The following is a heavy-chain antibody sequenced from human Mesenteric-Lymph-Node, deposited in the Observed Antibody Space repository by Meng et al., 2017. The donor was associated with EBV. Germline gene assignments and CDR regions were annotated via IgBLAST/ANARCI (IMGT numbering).Heavy chain of an antibody. CDR1: GFTFTHYY. V-gene: IGHV1-2*06. CDR3: ARDGAGGSIDY. Sequence: GRLGQSGAEVKKPVASVKPSCKASGFTFTHYYIHWVRQAPGQGLEWMGRINPHGDGTNYPQNFQGRVTMPRDTSSSTAYMALTSLTSDATAVYYCARDGAGGSIDYWGQGTLVTVSS. J-gene: IGHJ4*02. CDR2: INPHGDGT. D-gene: IGHD5-12*01.